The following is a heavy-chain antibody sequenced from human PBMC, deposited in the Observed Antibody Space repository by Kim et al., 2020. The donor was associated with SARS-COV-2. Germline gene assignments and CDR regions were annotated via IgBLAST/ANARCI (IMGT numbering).Heavy chain of an antibody. CDR3: ARHDGGSYSPQGGKGYYMDV. CDR2: IYYSGST. D-gene: IGHD1-26*01. Sequence: SETLSLTCTVSGGSISSYYWSWIRQPPGKGLEWIGYIYYSGSTNYNPSLKSRVTISVDTSKNQFSLKLSSVTAADTAVYYCARHDGGSYSPQGGKGYYMDVWGKGTTVTVSS. CDR1: GGSISSYY. J-gene: IGHJ6*03. V-gene: IGHV4-59*01.